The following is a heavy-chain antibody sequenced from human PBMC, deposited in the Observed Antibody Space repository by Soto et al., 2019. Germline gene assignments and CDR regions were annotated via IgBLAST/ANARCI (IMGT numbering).Heavy chain of an antibody. V-gene: IGHV1-18*01. CDR2: ISLYNGNT. D-gene: IGHD3-10*01. J-gene: IGHJ6*02. Sequence: QVQLVQSGAEVKKPGASVKVSCKASGYTFTSYGISWVRQAPGQGLEWMGWISLYNGNTNYAQKPQAIVTMTTATSTSTAYMERRSLRSDDTPVYYCARGIGGWFGVAYYYGMDVWGQGTTVTVSS. CDR3: ARGIGGWFGVAYYYGMDV. CDR1: GYTFTSYG.